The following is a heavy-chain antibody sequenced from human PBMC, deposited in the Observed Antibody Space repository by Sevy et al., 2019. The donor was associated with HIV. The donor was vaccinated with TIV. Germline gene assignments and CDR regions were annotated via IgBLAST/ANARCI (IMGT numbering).Heavy chain of an antibody. CDR3: MRVHGTISPYNYFGMDV. CDR1: GFTFGDYA. D-gene: IGHD3-3*01. CDR2: IKSKTYGGTT. Sequence: GGSLRLSCTASGFTFGDYAMSWLRQAPGKGLEWVGFIKSKTYGGTTEYAASVKGRFTISRDDSKSIAYLQMNSLKTEDTALYYCMRVHGTISPYNYFGMDVWGQGTTVTVSS. J-gene: IGHJ6*02. V-gene: IGHV3-49*03.